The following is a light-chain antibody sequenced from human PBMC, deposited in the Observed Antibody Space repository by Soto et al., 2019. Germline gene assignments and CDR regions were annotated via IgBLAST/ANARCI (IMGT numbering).Light chain of an antibody. Sequence: ETVMRQSPVTLSVSPGDTATLSCRASQRVSSHLAWYQQKPGQAPRLLIYAASTRATGIPVRFSGSGSETEFTLTIRGLQSEDSALYYCHQYNSWPWTFGQGTKVDIK. J-gene: IGKJ1*01. V-gene: IGKV3-15*01. CDR2: AAS. CDR1: QRVSSH. CDR3: HQYNSWPWT.